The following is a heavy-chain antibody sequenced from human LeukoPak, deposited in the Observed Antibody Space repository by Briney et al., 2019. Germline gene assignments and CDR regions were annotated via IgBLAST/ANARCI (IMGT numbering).Heavy chain of an antibody. V-gene: IGHV5-51*01. D-gene: IGHD6-13*01. J-gene: IGHJ2*01. CDR3: ARGIRTLSSSWYSVGWYFDL. CDR1: GYSFTSYW. Sequence: GESLKISCKGSGYSFTSYWIGWVRQMPGKGLEWMGIIYPGDSDTRYSPSFQGQVTISADKSISTAYLQWSSLKASDTAMYYCARGIRTLSSSWYSVGWYFDLWGRGTLVTVSS. CDR2: IYPGDSDT.